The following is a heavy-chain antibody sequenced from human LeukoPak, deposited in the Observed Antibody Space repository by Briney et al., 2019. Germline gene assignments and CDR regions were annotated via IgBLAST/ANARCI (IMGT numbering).Heavy chain of an antibody. CDR1: GGSISSSNW. J-gene: IGHJ4*02. CDR3: AREGPHLTYCGGDCYPH. D-gene: IGHD2-21*02. CDR2: IYHSGSA. Sequence: PSETLSLTCAVSGGSISSSNWWSWVRQSPGKGLEWIGEIYHSGSANYNPSLDSRITISVDKSKNQLSLKLSSVTAADTAVYYCAREGPHLTYCGGDCYPHWSQGTLVTVSS. V-gene: IGHV4-4*02.